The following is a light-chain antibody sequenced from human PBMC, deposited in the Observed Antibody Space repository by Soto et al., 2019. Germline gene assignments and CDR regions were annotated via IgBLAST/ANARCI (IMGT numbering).Light chain of an antibody. J-gene: IGKJ1*01. Sequence: TQSPGTLSLSPGERATLSCRASQSVSSSFLAWYQQKPGQAPRLLIYGASNRATGIPDRFSGSGSGTDFTLTISRLEPEDFAVYYCQQYVTSPWAFGQGTKVDIK. V-gene: IGKV3-20*01. CDR2: GAS. CDR1: QSVSSSF. CDR3: QQYVTSPWA.